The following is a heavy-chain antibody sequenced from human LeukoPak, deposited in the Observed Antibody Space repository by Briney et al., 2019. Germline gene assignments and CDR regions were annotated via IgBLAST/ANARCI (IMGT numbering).Heavy chain of an antibody. CDR3: ASHMVRGVLGDY. Sequence: GGSLRLSCAASGFTFSSYSMNWVRQAPGKGLEWVSSIISSSSYIYYADSVKGRFTISRDNAKNSLYLQMNTLRAEDTAVYYCASHMVRGVLGDYWGQGTLVTVSS. CDR2: IISSSSYI. J-gene: IGHJ4*02. D-gene: IGHD3-10*01. CDR1: GFTFSSYS. V-gene: IGHV3-21*01.